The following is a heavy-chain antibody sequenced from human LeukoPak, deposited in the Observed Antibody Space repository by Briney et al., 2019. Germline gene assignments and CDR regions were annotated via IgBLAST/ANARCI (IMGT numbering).Heavy chain of an antibody. CDR1: GDSISSGTYY. Sequence: SSQTLSLTCTVSGDSISSGTYYWSWIRQPPGKGLEWIGYIYYSGTTYYNPSHKTRVIISVDTSKNQFSLKLSSVTAADTAVYYCASYSSSSSFFWFDPWGQGTLVTVSS. CDR3: ASYSSSSSFFWFDP. V-gene: IGHV4-30-4*01. CDR2: IYYSGTT. D-gene: IGHD6-6*01. J-gene: IGHJ5*02.